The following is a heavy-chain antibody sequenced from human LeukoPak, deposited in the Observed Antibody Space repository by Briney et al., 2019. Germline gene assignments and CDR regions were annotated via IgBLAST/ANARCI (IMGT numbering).Heavy chain of an antibody. Sequence: GGSLRLSCATSEFTFSAYAMNWVRQAPGKGLEWVGYISPTGSTMFYAGSVKGRFTISRDNADNSLYLQMKSLRVEDTAMYYCVRGGWRIIETGGDSWGQGTLVTVSS. CDR3: VRGGWRIIETGGDS. CDR1: EFTFSAYA. J-gene: IGHJ4*02. V-gene: IGHV3-48*04. CDR2: ISPTGSTM. D-gene: IGHD2-15*01.